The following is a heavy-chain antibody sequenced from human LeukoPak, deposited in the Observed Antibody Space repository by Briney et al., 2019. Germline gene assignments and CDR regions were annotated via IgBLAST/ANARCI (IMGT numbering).Heavy chain of an antibody. Sequence: SETLSLTCAVYGGSFSGYYWSWIRQPPGKGLEWIGEINHSGSTNYNPSLKSRVTISVDTSENQFSLKLSSVTAADTAVYYCARVDIVVVPAARRYYYYYGMDVWGQGTTVTVSS. CDR3: ARVDIVVVPAARRYYYYYGMDV. V-gene: IGHV4-34*01. D-gene: IGHD2-2*01. CDR2: INHSGST. CDR1: GGSFSGYY. J-gene: IGHJ6*02.